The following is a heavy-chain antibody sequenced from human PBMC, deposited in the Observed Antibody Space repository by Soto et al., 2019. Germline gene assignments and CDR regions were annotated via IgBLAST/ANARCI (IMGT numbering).Heavy chain of an antibody. CDR3: AHRGSQISGYNWNYFDY. CDR1: GFSFTTDGLS. V-gene: IGHV2-5*01. D-gene: IGHD1-20*01. CDR2: IYWNDDK. J-gene: IGHJ4*02. Sequence: SGPTLVNPTQTLTLTCTFSGFSFTTDGLSVGWIRQPPGKALEWLALIYWNDDKRYSPSLKNRLTITKDTSKNQVVLTMTNMDPVDTATYYCAHRGSQISGYNWNYFDYWGQGTLVTVS.